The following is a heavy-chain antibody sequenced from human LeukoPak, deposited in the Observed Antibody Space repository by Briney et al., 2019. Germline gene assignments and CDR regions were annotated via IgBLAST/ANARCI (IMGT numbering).Heavy chain of an antibody. CDR3: ARQNRYYGDSRVVWFDP. CDR1: GGSISSYY. CDR2: NYYSGST. V-gene: IGHV4-59*08. D-gene: IGHD3-3*01. Sequence: SETLSLTCTVSGGSISSYYWSWIRQPPGKGLEWIGYNYYSGSTNYNPSLKSRVTISVDTSKDQFSLKLSSVTAADTAVYYCARQNRYYGDSRVVWFDPWGQGTLVTVSS. J-gene: IGHJ5*02.